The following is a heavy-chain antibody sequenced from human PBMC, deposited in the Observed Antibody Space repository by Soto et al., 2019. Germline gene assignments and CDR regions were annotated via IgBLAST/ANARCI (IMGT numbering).Heavy chain of an antibody. D-gene: IGHD1-1*01. CDR1: GGSISSYY. CDR3: ARGQRSDYYYYYYMDV. V-gene: IGHV4-59*01. Sequence: QVQLQESGPGLVKPSETLSLTCTVSGGSISSYYWSWIRQPPGKGVEWIGYIYYSGSTNYNPSLKSRVTISVDTSKNQFSLKLSSVTAADTAVYYCARGQRSDYYYYYYMDVWGKGTTVTVSS. CDR2: IYYSGST. J-gene: IGHJ6*03.